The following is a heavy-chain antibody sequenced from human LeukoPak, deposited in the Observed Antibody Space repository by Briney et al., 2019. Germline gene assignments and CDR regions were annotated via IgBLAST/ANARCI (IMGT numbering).Heavy chain of an antibody. V-gene: IGHV3-48*02. D-gene: IGHD5-24*01. CDR3: ARVWQLGV. J-gene: IGHJ6*02. Sequence: PGGSLRLSCAASGFTFSTSGMNWVRQAPGKGLEWVAYISSRSESKYYAASVKGRFTISRDNAHNSLYLQMNSLRDEDTVVYYCARVWQLGVRGQGTAVTVSS. CDR1: GFTFSTSG. CDR2: ISSRSESK.